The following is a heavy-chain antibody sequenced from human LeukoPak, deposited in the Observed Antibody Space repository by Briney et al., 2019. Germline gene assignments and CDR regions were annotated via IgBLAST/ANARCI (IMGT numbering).Heavy chain of an antibody. Sequence: SETLSLTCTVSGGSVSSGTYYWSWIRQPPGKGLEWIGYIYYSGSTNYNPSLKSRVTISVDTSKNQFSLKVSSVTAADTAVYYCAREVPGREWWRQINWFDPWGQGTLVTVSS. CDR3: AREVPGREWWRQINWFDP. CDR1: GGSVSSGTYY. CDR2: IYYSGST. V-gene: IGHV4-61*01. J-gene: IGHJ5*02. D-gene: IGHD2-15*01.